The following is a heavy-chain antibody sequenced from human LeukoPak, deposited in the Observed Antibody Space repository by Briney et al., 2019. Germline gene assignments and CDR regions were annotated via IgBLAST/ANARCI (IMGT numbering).Heavy chain of an antibody. CDR2: ISYDASNK. CDR3: ARGDSSSWTYYFDY. CDR1: GFTFSSYA. V-gene: IGHV3-30*04. Sequence: GGSLRLSCAASGFTFSSYAMHWVRQAPGKGLEWVAVISYDASNKYYADSVKGRFTISRDNSKNTLYLQMNSLRAEDTAVYYCARGDSSSWTYYFDYWGQGTLVTVSS. D-gene: IGHD6-13*01. J-gene: IGHJ4*02.